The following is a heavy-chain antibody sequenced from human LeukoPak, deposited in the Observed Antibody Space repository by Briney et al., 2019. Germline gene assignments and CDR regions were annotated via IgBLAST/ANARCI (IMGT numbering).Heavy chain of an antibody. CDR1: GGSFSGYY. V-gene: IGHV4-34*01. Sequence: PSETLSLTCAVYGGSFSGYYWSWIRQPPGKGLEWIGEINHSGSTNYNPSLKSRVTISVDTSKNQFSLKLGSVTAADTAVYYCARVVQLERPFDYWGQGTLVTVSS. D-gene: IGHD1-1*01. CDR3: ARVVQLERPFDY. CDR2: INHSGST. J-gene: IGHJ4*02.